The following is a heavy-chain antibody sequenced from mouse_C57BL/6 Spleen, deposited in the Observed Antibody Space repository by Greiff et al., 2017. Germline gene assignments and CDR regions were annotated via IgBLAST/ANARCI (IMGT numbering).Heavy chain of an antibody. Sequence: EVKLQESGPGLVKPSQSLSLTCSVTGSSITSGYYWNWFRQFQGNKLEWMGYISYDGRNNYNPSLKNRISITRDTSKNQFFLKLNSVTTEDTATYYCAKEEPYYDYDGPYFDYGGQGTTLTVSS. V-gene: IGHV3-6*01. CDR3: AKEEPYYDYDGPYFDY. CDR1: GSSITSGYY. CDR2: ISYDGRN. J-gene: IGHJ2*01. D-gene: IGHD2-4*01.